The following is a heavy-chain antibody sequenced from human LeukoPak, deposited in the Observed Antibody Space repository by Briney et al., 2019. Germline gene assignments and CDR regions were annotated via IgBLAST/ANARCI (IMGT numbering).Heavy chain of an antibody. CDR2: ISYDGSNK. CDR1: GFTFSNYA. D-gene: IGHD3-9*01. Sequence: QTGGSLRLSCAASGFTFSNYALRWVRQAPGKGLEWVAVISYDGSNKFYADSVRGRFTISRDNSKNTLFLQMNSLRPEDTAVYYCARGPDYDILADYFDYWGQGTLVTVSS. J-gene: IGHJ4*02. V-gene: IGHV3-30*04. CDR3: ARGPDYDILADYFDY.